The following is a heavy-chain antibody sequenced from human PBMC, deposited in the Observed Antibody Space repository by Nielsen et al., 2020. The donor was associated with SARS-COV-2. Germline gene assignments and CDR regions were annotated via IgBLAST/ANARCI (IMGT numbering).Heavy chain of an antibody. CDR2: IRSKSHSYET. J-gene: IGHJ3*02. V-gene: IGHV3-73*01. CDR1: GFSISDSG. D-gene: IGHD2-15*01. Sequence: GESLKISCAASGFSISDSGMHWVRQASGRGLEWLGRIRSKSHSYETVYAVSVRDRFTISRDDSENTLYLQMNSLRAEDTAVYYCAKDQWVAATFNDAFDIWGQGTMVTVSS. CDR3: AKDQWVAATFNDAFDI.